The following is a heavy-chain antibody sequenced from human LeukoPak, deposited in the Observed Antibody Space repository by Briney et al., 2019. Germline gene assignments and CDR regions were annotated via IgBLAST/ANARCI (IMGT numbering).Heavy chain of an antibody. D-gene: IGHD6-6*01. J-gene: IGHJ5*02. V-gene: IGHV1-2*02. CDR3: ARDEYSSSSNWFDP. CDR1: GYTFTGCY. CDR2: INPNSGGT. Sequence: ASVKVSCKASGYTFTGCYMHWVRQAPGQGLEWMGWINPNSGGTNYAQKFQGRVTMTRDTSISTAYMELSRLRSDDTAVYYCARDEYSSSSNWFDPWGQGTLVTVSS.